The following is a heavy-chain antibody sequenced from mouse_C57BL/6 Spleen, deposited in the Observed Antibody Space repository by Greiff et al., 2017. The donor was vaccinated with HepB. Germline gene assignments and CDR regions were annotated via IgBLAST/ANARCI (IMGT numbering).Heavy chain of an antibody. J-gene: IGHJ2*01. CDR3: ARGVVATPFDY. Sequence: QVQLQQSGAELVRPGTSVKLSCKASGYTFTSYWMHWVKQRPGQGLEWIGVIDPSDSYTNYNQKFKGKATLTVDTSSSTAYMQLSSLTSEDSAVYYCARGVVATPFDYWGQGTTLTVSS. V-gene: IGHV1-59*01. CDR1: GYTFTSYW. CDR2: IDPSDSYT. D-gene: IGHD1-1*01.